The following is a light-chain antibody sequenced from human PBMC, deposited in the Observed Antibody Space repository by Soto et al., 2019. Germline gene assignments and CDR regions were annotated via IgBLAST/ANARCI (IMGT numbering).Light chain of an antibody. CDR2: AAS. J-gene: IGKJ2*01. Sequence: DIQMTQSPSSLSASVGDRVTITCRASQSISSYLNWYQQKPGKAPKLLIYAASSLQSGVPSRFSGSGSGTAFTLTISSLQPEDFATYYCQQSYSTPYTFGHGTKLEIK. V-gene: IGKV1-39*01. CDR1: QSISSY. CDR3: QQSYSTPYT.